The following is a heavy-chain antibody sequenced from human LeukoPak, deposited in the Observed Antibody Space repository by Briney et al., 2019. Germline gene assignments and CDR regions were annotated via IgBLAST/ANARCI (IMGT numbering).Heavy chain of an antibody. Sequence: GASVKVSCKASGYTFTSYDINWVRQATGQGLEWMGWMNPNSGNTGYAQKFQGRVTMTRNTSISTAYMELSRLRSDDTAVYYCARSWIQLRNPAYYYYGMDVWGQGTTVTVSS. J-gene: IGHJ6*02. CDR1: GYTFTSYD. CDR3: ARSWIQLRNPAYYYYGMDV. CDR2: MNPNSGNT. V-gene: IGHV1-8*01. D-gene: IGHD5-18*01.